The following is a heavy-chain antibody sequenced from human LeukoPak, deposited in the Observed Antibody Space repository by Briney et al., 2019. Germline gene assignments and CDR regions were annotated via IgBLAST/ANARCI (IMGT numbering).Heavy chain of an antibody. CDR2: MNPNSGNT. CDR3: ARGTGYCSGGSCYLYYFDY. Sequence: ASVKVSCKASGYTSTSYDINWVRQATGQGLEWMGWMNPNSGNTGYAQKFQGRVTMTRNTSISTAYMELSSLRSEDTAVYYCARGTGYCSGGSCYLYYFDYWGQGTLVTVSS. CDR1: GYTSTSYD. J-gene: IGHJ4*02. V-gene: IGHV1-8*01. D-gene: IGHD2-15*01.